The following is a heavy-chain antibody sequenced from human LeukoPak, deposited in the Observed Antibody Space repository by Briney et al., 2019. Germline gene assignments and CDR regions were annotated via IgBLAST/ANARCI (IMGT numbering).Heavy chain of an antibody. CDR2: ISAGGGST. D-gene: IGHD3-22*01. CDR3: ARLPTFYYDSSHYHYDY. V-gene: IGHV3-23*01. J-gene: IGHJ4*02. CDR1: GFTFNSYA. Sequence: GGSLRLSCAASGFTFNSYAMNWVRQAPGKGLEWVSAISAGGGSTYYADSVEGRFTISRDKSKNTLYLQMNSLRAEDTAVYYCARLPTFYYDSSHYHYDYWGQGTLVTVSS.